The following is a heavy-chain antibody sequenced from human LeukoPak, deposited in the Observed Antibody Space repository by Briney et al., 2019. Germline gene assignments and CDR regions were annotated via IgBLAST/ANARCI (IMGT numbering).Heavy chain of an antibody. V-gene: IGHV3-48*02. J-gene: IGHJ4*02. CDR1: GFTFSSYA. D-gene: IGHD3-3*01. Sequence: PGGSLTLSCSASGFTFSSYAMNWVRQAPGKGLEWVSFISSSSGAIYYADSVKGRFTISRDNAKNSLYLQMNSLRDGDTAVYYCARGRSRSYNDYWGQGTLVTVSS. CDR2: ISSSSGAI. CDR3: ARGRSRSYNDY.